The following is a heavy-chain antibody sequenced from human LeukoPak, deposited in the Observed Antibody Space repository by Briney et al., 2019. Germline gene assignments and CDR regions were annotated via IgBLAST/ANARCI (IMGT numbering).Heavy chain of an antibody. CDR2: INPNSGGT. CDR3: ARGHYDSSGYGDY. CDR1: GYTFTGYY. D-gene: IGHD3-22*01. V-gene: IGHV1-2*02. J-gene: IGHJ4*02. Sequence: ASVKVSCKASGYTFTGYYMHWVRQAPGQGLEWMGWINPNSGGTNYAQKFQGRVTMTRDTSISTAYMELSRLRSDDTAVYYCARGHYDSSGYGDYWGQGTLVTVSS.